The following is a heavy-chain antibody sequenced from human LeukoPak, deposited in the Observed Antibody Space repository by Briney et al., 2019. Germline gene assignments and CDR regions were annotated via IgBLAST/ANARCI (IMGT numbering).Heavy chain of an antibody. J-gene: IGHJ6*02. Sequence: GGSLRLSCAASGFTFSSYGMHWVRQAPGKGLEWVAFIRYDGSNKYYADSVKGRFTISRDNSKNTLYLQMNSLRAEDTAVYYCARDPVTYSSGYGRNGVYYYGMDVWGQGTTVTVSS. CDR1: GFTFSSYG. CDR2: IRYDGSNK. CDR3: ARDPVTYSSGYGRNGVYYYGMDV. D-gene: IGHD3-22*01. V-gene: IGHV3-30*02.